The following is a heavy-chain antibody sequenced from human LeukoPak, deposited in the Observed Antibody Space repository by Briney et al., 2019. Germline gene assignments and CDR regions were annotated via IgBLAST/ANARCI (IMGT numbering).Heavy chain of an antibody. J-gene: IGHJ4*02. CDR1: GFTFSDYY. CDR3: ARGGVYYDFWSGPTGTFDY. D-gene: IGHD3-3*01. CDR2: ISSSGSTI. V-gene: IGHV3-11*01. Sequence: GGSLRLSCAASGFTFSDYYMSWIRQAPGKGLEWVSYISSSGSTIYYADSVKGRFTISRDNAKNSLYLQMNSLRAEDTAVYYCARGGVYYDFWSGPTGTFDYWGQGTLVTVSS.